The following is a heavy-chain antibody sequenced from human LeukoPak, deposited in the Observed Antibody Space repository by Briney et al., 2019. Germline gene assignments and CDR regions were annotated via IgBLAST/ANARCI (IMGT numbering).Heavy chain of an antibody. D-gene: IGHD3-10*01. Sequence: ASVKVSCKASGGTFSSYAISWVRQAPGQGLEWMGGIIPIFGTANYAQKFRGRVTITADESTSTAYMELSSLRSEDTAVYYCARYGSGTLGYFDLWGRGTLVTVSS. V-gene: IGHV1-69*13. J-gene: IGHJ2*01. CDR2: IIPIFGTA. CDR3: ARYGSGTLGYFDL. CDR1: GGTFSSYA.